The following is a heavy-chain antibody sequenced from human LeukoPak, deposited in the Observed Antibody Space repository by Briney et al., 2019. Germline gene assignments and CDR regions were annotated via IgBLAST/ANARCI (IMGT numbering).Heavy chain of an antibody. CDR2: IIPIPGIA. D-gene: IGHD3-10*01. CDR1: GGTFSSYA. J-gene: IGHJ3*02. V-gene: IGHV1-69*04. CDR3: ARCRVRGVTEDAFDI. Sequence: SVKVSCKASGGTFSSYAISWVRQAPGQGLEWMGRIIPIPGIANYAQKFQGRVTITAGKSTSTAYMELSSLRSEDTAVYYCARCRVRGVTEDAFDIWGQGTMVTVSS.